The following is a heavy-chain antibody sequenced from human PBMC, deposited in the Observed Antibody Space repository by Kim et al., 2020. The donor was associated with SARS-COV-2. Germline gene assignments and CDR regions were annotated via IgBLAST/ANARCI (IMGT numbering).Heavy chain of an antibody. CDR2: IKQDGSEK. CDR3: AREPNTMVRGVIKGNGMDV. V-gene: IGHV3-7*01. J-gene: IGHJ6*02. Sequence: GGSLRLSCAASGFTFSSYWMSWVRQAPGKGLEWVANIKQDGSEKYYVDSVKGRFTISRDNAKNSLYLQMNSLRAEDTAVYYCAREPNTMVRGVIKGNGMDVWGQGTTVTVSS. D-gene: IGHD3-10*01. CDR1: GFTFSSYW.